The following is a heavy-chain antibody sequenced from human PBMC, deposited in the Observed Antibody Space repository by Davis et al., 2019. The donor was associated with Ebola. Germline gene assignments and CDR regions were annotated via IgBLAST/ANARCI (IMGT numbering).Heavy chain of an antibody. CDR3: ARRRQIGGSLDY. D-gene: IGHD3-10*01. J-gene: IGHJ4*02. Sequence: SETLSLTCSVSGGSINNYYWSWIRQPPGKGLEWIGYVYHSGSTRYNPSLKTRVTISIDTSKNQFSLKLKSVTAADTAVYYCARRRQIGGSLDYWGQGTLVTVSS. V-gene: IGHV4-59*08. CDR1: GGSINNYY. CDR2: VYHSGST.